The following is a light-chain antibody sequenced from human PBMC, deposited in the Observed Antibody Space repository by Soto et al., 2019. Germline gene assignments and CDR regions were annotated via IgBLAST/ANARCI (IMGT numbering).Light chain of an antibody. V-gene: IGLV2-14*01. CDR1: ISDVGGYNY. CDR2: EIT. Sequence: QSLLKQAASVSGSRGQSITISCTGTISDVGGYNYVSWYQHHPGKAPKLIIFEITNRPSGVSNRFSGSTSGNAASLTISGLQAEDEADYYCTSYTSSNTLYVFGTGTKVTVL. J-gene: IGLJ1*01. CDR3: TSYTSSNTLYV.